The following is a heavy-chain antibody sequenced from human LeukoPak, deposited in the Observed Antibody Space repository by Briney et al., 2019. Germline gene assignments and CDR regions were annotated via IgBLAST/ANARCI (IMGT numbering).Heavy chain of an antibody. CDR2: IYTSGST. J-gene: IGHJ6*02. D-gene: IGHD3-3*01. CDR3: ASTSLWRPESFYYYGMDV. V-gene: IGHV4-4*07. Sequence: PSETLSLTCTVSGGSISSYYWSWIRQPAGKGLEWIGRIYTSGSTNYNPPLKSRVTMSVDTSKNQFSLKLSSVTAADTAVYYCASTSLWRPESFYYYGMDVWGQGTTVTVSS. CDR1: GGSISSYY.